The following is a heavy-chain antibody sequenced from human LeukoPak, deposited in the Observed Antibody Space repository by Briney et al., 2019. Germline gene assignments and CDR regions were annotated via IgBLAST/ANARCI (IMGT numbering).Heavy chain of an antibody. V-gene: IGHV3-23*01. CDR3: AKDAAGPEY. J-gene: IGHJ4*02. CDR1: ALTFSDYS. D-gene: IGHD6-13*01. Sequence: GRSLRLSCAAYALTFSDYSMTWVRQAPGKGLFWVSGSCAGGGSTYYADSVKGRLTLSRDNSRNTQQLQMRGQRAEDTAVFYCAKDAAGPEYWGQGTLVTVSS. CDR2: SCAGGGST.